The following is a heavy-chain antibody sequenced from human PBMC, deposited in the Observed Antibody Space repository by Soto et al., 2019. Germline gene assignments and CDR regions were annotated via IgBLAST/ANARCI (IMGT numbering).Heavy chain of an antibody. CDR1: GGSINSVYYY. CDR3: ARASVGATPWFDP. V-gene: IGHV4-30-4*01. J-gene: IGHJ5*02. D-gene: IGHD1-26*01. Sequence: SETLSLTCTVSGGSINSVYYYWSWIRQPPGKGLEWIGYIYYSGSTYYNPSLKSRVTISVDTSKNQFSLKLSSVTAADTAVFYCARASVGATPWFDPWGQGTLVTVSS. CDR2: IYYSGST.